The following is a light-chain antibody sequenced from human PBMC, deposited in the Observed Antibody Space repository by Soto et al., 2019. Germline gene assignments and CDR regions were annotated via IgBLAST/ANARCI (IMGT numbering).Light chain of an antibody. Sequence: EIVLTQSPGTLSLSPGQRATLSSRASQSVNSSYLAWFQQKPGQAPRLLIYGASTRATGIPDRFSGSGAGTDFTLTISILEPEDFAVYYCQQYGSSPQTFGQGTKVEIK. CDR2: GAS. J-gene: IGKJ1*01. CDR3: QQYGSSPQT. CDR1: QSVNSSY. V-gene: IGKV3-20*01.